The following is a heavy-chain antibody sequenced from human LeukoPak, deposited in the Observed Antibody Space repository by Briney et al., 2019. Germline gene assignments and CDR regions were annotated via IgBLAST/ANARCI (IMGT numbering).Heavy chain of an antibody. Sequence: GGSLRLSCAASGFTFSSYSMNWVRQAPGKGLEWVSFISSSRSYIYYADSVKGRFTISRDNAKNSLYLQMNSLRAEDTAVYYCARGPHIDPWGQGTLVTVSS. CDR2: ISSSRSYI. CDR3: ARGPHIDP. CDR1: GFTFSSYS. V-gene: IGHV3-21*01. J-gene: IGHJ5*02.